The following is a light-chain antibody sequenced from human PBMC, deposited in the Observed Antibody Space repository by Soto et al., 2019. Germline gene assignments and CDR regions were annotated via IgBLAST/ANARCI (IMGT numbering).Light chain of an antibody. CDR3: QQYLHTPRT. J-gene: IGKJ1*01. CDR1: QSVLYSSNNKNC. V-gene: IGKV4-1*01. CDR2: WAS. Sequence: DAVVTQSPDSLAASLGERATINCKSSQSVLYSSNNKNCLAWYQQKPGQPPKLLIYWASTRESGVPDRFSGSGSGTDFTLTISSLQAEDVAVYYCQQYLHTPRTFGQGTKVEIK.